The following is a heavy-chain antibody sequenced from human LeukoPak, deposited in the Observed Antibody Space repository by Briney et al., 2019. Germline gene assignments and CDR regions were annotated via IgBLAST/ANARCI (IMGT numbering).Heavy chain of an antibody. Sequence: ASVEVSCKASGYTFTSYGISWVRQAPGQGLEWMGWISAYNGNTNYAQKLQGRVTMTTDTSTSTAYMELRSLRSDDTAVYYCARGKYSGSYYSLPLDYWGQGTLVTVSS. CDR3: ARGKYSGSYYSLPLDY. V-gene: IGHV1-18*01. CDR1: GYTFTSYG. J-gene: IGHJ4*02. CDR2: ISAYNGNT. D-gene: IGHD1-26*01.